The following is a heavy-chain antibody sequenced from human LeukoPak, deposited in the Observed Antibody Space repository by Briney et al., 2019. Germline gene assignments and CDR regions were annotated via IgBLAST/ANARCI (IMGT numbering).Heavy chain of an antibody. D-gene: IGHD3-22*01. Sequence: SETLSLTCTVSGDSIRNYYWAWIRQPPGKGLEWIGSIYYSGSTYYNPSLENRVTISIDTSKNHFSLKLSSLSAADTSVYYCAKRDDSGGNLVDLWGQGTLVTVS. CDR3: AKRDDSGGNLVDL. J-gene: IGHJ4*02. V-gene: IGHV4-59*05. CDR1: GDSIRNYY. CDR2: IYYSGST.